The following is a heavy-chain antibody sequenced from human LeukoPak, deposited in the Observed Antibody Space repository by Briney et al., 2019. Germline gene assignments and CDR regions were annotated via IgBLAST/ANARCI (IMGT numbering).Heavy chain of an antibody. CDR3: ARDYFSYCSSTSCSINRFDP. CDR1: GYTFTSYG. Sequence: ASVKVSCKASGYTFTSYGISWVRQAPGQGLEWMGWIGAYNGNTNYAQKLQGRVTMTTDTSTSTAYMELRSLRSDDTAVYYCARDYFSYCSSTSCSINRFDPWGQGTLVTVSS. J-gene: IGHJ5*02. D-gene: IGHD2-2*01. V-gene: IGHV1-18*01. CDR2: IGAYNGNT.